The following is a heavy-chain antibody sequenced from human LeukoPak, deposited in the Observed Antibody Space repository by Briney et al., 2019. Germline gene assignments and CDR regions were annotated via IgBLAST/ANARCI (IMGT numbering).Heavy chain of an antibody. Sequence: PSHTLSLIYTVSGYFIRSGYYRGWIRQSPGKGLEWIGEIYERGRTYYNQSLKSRDTISVDTSKNQFSLSVNSVTAADTPVYYCARGKSRGSHIDYWGQGTLVTVSS. CDR2: IYERGRT. D-gene: IGHD1-26*01. V-gene: IGHV4-38-2*02. CDR3: ARGKSRGSHIDY. CDR1: GYFIRSGYY. J-gene: IGHJ4*02.